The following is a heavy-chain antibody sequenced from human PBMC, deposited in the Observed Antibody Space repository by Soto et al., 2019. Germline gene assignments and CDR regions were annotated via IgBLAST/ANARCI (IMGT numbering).Heavy chain of an antibody. J-gene: IGHJ5*02. Sequence: NPSETLSLTCTVSGGSVSSGSYYWSWIRQPPGKGLEWIGYIYYSGSTNYNPSLKSRVTISVDTSKNQFSLKLSSVTAADTAVYYCARGNTYYYGSGSYNWFDPWGQGTLVTVSS. CDR1: GGSVSSGSYY. CDR3: ARGNTYYYGSGSYNWFDP. V-gene: IGHV4-61*01. D-gene: IGHD3-10*01. CDR2: IYYSGST.